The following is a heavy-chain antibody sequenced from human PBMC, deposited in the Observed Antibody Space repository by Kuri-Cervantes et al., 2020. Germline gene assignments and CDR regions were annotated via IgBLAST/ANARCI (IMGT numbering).Heavy chain of an antibody. V-gene: IGHV3-19*01. J-gene: IGHJ4*02. Sequence: GESLKISCAASGFTFSSYAMSWVRQAPGKGLEWVSGVSWNGSRTHYADSVKGRFIISRDNSRNFLYQQMNSLRPEDMAVYYCAGRGYDYYFDYWGQGTLVTVSS. CDR2: VSWNGSRT. D-gene: IGHD5-12*01. CDR1: GFTFSSYA. CDR3: AGRGYDYYFDY.